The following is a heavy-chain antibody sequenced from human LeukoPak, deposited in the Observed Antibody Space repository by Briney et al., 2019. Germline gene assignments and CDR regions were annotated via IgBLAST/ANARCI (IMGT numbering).Heavy chain of an antibody. CDR2: IYYSGST. CDR3: ASSDP. J-gene: IGHJ5*02. Sequence: PETLSLTCTVSGGSISSSSYYWGWIRQPPGKGLGWIGSIYYSGSTYYNPSLKSRVTISVDTSKNQFSLKLSSVTAADTAVYYCASSDPWGQGTLVTASS. V-gene: IGHV4-39*01. CDR1: GGSISSSSYY.